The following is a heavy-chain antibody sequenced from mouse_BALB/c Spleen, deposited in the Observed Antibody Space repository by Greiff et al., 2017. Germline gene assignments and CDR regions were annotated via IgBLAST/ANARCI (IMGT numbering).Heavy chain of an antibody. CDR1: GFSLTSYG. D-gene: IGHD4-1*01. J-gene: IGHJ1*01. CDR3: AILGRGYFDV. CDR2: IWSGGST. V-gene: IGHV2-2*02. Sequence: VKLMESGPGLVQPSQSLSITCTVSGFSLTSYGVHWVRQSPGKGLEWLGVIWSGGSTDYNAAFISRLSISKDNSKSQVFFKMNSLQANDTAIYYCAILGRGYFDVWGAGTTVTVSS.